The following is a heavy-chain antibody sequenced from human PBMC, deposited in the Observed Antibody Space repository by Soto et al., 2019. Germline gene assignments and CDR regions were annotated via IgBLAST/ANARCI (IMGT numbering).Heavy chain of an antibody. J-gene: IGHJ6*02. CDR2: IYPGDSDT. V-gene: IGHV5-51*01. Sequence: GESLKISCKGSGYSFTSYWIGWVRQMPGKGLEWMGIIYPGDSDTRYSPSFQGQVTISADKSISTAYLQWSSLKASDTAMYYCARLPPTGGNSRRHYYYYGMDVWGQGTTVTVSS. CDR3: ARLPPTGGNSRRHYYYYGMDV. D-gene: IGHD2-21*02. CDR1: GYSFTSYW.